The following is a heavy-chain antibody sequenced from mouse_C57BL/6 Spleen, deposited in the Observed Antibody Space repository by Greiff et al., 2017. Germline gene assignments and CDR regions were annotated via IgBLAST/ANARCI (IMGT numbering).Heavy chain of an antibody. J-gene: IGHJ4*01. CDR1: GFSLTSYG. D-gene: IGHD2-4*01. CDR3: ASYDYDGHYDAMDY. CDR2: IWRGGST. V-gene: IGHV2-5*01. Sequence: VQLQQSGPGLVQPSQSLSITCTVSGFSLTSYGVHWVRQSPGKGLEWLGVIWRGGSTDYNAAFMSRLSITKDNSKSQVFFKMNSLQADDTAIYYCASYDYDGHYDAMDYWGQGTSVTVSS.